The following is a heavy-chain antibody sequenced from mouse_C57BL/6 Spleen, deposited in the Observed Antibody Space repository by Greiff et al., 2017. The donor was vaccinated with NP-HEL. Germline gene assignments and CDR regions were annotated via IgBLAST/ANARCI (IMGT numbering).Heavy chain of an antibody. V-gene: IGHV5-17*01. CDR2: ISSGSSTI. CDR3: AREVFAY. Sequence: VQLKESGGGLVKPGGSLKLSCAASGFTFSDYGMHWVRQAPEKGLEWVAYISSGSSTIYYADTVKGRVTISRDNATNTMFLQMTSLRSEDTGMYYCAREVFAYWGQGTLVTVSA. J-gene: IGHJ3*01. CDR1: GFTFSDYG.